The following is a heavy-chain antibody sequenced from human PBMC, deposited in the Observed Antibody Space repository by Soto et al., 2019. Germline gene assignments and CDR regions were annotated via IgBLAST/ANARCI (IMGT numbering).Heavy chain of an antibody. CDR1: GIIFDNAW. D-gene: IGHD5-12*01. J-gene: IGHJ4*02. CDR3: TADVPESSAYPFDY. V-gene: IGHV3-15*01. CDR2: IRSKANGATTEST. Sequence: GGSLRLSCAASGIIFDNAWMSWVRQAPGKGLEWVALIRSKANGATTESTDYAAPVKGSFTISRDDSTNTLYLQMNSLSTEDPAVYYCTADVPESSAYPFDYWGQGTLVTVSS.